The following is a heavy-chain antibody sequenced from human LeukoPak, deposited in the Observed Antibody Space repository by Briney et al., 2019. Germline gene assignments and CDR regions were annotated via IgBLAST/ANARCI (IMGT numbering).Heavy chain of an antibody. CDR3: ARGRPRGYCSSTSCYVDYYYGMDV. J-gene: IGHJ6*02. V-gene: IGHV4-59*12. CDR1: GDSISSYY. Sequence: SETLSLTCTVSGDSISSYYWSWIRQPPGKGLEWIGYFYYSGSTNYNPSLKSRVTISVDTSKNQFSLKLSSVTAADTAVYYCARGRPRGYCSSTSCYVDYYYGMDVWGQGTTVTVSS. D-gene: IGHD2-2*01. CDR2: FYYSGST.